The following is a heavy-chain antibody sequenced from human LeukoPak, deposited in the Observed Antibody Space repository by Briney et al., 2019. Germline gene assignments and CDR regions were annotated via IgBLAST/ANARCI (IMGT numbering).Heavy chain of an antibody. J-gene: IGHJ3*02. V-gene: IGHV3-30*18. CDR3: AKRRGMLWFGEFDAFDI. Sequence: PGGSLRLSCAASGFTFSSYDMHWVRQAPGKGLEWVAVISYDGSNKYYADSVKGRFTISRDNSKNTLYLQMNSLRAEDTAVYYCAKRRGMLWFGEFDAFDIWSQGTMVTVSS. CDR2: ISYDGSNK. D-gene: IGHD3-10*01. CDR1: GFTFSSYD.